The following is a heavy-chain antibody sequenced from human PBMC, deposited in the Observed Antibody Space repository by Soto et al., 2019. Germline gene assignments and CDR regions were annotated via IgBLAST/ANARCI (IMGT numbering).Heavy chain of an antibody. CDR2: ISGSGGST. Sequence: HPGGSLRLSCAASGFTFSSYAMSWVRQAPGKGLEWVSAISGSGGSTYYADSVKGRFTISRDNSKNTLYLQMNSLRAEDTAVYYSAKAARYCTSGVCSYYFDYWGQGTLVTVSS. CDR1: GFTFSSYA. D-gene: IGHD2-8*01. J-gene: IGHJ4*02. V-gene: IGHV3-23*01. CDR3: AKAARYCTSGVCSYYFDY.